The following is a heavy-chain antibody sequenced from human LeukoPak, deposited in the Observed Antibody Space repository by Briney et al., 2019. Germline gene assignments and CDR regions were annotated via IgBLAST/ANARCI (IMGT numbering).Heavy chain of an antibody. Sequence: GGSLRLSCAASGFTFSDYYMSWIRQAPGKGLEWVSYISSSGSTVYYADSVKGRFTISRDNAKNSLYLQMNSLRAEDTAVYYCARDYHSMIVATRFDYWGQGTLVTVSS. D-gene: IGHD3-22*01. CDR2: ISSSGSTV. CDR1: GFTFSDYY. V-gene: IGHV3-11*01. CDR3: ARDYHSMIVATRFDY. J-gene: IGHJ4*02.